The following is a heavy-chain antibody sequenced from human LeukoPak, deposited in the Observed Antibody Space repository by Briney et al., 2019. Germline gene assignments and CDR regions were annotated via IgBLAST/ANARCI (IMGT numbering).Heavy chain of an antibody. J-gene: IGHJ4*02. CDR2: ISDNGGSI. CDR1: GFTFSSFG. CDR3: ARDRYGSGSSYFDY. V-gene: IGHV3-23*01. Sequence: GGSLRLSCAASGFTFSSFGMTWVRQAPGKGLEWVSAISDNGGSIFYADSVKGRFTISRDNSKNTLYLQMGSLRAEDMAVYYCARDRYGSGSSYFDYWGQGTLVTVSS. D-gene: IGHD3-10*01.